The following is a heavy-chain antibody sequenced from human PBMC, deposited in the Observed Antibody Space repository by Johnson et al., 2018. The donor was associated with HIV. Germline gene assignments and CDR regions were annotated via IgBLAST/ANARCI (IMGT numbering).Heavy chain of an antibody. CDR2: IGTAGYT. CDR3: ASGGSRYSGSYLSDAFDI. J-gene: IGHJ3*02. CDR1: GFTFSSYD. D-gene: IGHD1-26*01. V-gene: IGHV3-13*01. Sequence: VQLVESGGGLVQPGGSLRLSCAASGFTFSSYDLHWVRQATGKGLEWVSAIGTAGYTYYPGSVKGLFTISRDNAKNTLYLQMNSPRAEDTAVYYCASGGSRYSGSYLSDAFDIWGQGTMVTVSS.